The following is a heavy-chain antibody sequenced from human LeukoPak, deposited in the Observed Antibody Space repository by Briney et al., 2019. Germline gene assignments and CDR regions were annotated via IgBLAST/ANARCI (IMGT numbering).Heavy chain of an antibody. D-gene: IGHD3-9*01. CDR2: IYYSGST. CDR3: ATGEALYYDIFTGYFNPRFDY. CDR1: GGSISSYY. V-gene: IGHV4-59*01. J-gene: IGHJ4*02. Sequence: SETLSLTCTVSGGSISSYYWSWIRQPPGKGLEWIGYIYYSGSTNYNPSLRSRVTISVDTSKNQFSLKLSSVTAADTAVYYCATGEALYYDIFTGYFNPRFDYWGQGTLVTVSS.